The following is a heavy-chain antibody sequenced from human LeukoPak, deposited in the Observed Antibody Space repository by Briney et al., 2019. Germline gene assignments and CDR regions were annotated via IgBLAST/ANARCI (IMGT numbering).Heavy chain of an antibody. CDR3: AGGLQSNYYYGMDV. D-gene: IGHD4-11*01. CDR2: IYYSGST. J-gene: IGHJ6*02. V-gene: IGHV4-31*03. CDR1: GGSISSGGYY. Sequence: SQTLSLTCTVSGGSISSGGYYWSWIRQLPGKGLEWIGYIYYSGSTYYNPSLKSRVTISVDTSKNQFSLKLSSVTAADTAVYYCAGGLQSNYYYGMDVWGQGTTVTVSS.